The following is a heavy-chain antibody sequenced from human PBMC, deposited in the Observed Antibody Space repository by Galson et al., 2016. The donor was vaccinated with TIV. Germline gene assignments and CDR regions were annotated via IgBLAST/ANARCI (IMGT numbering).Heavy chain of an antibody. CDR2: INPKNGAT. J-gene: IGHJ6*02. CDR1: GYTFSHYY. Sequence: SVKVSCKASGYTFSHYYLHWVRQAPGQGLEWMGRINPKNGATDYALKFQGRVTMTRDTSISIAYMELSSLRSDDTVVYYCARERGLGYCDDSSCYGYYGMDVWGQGTTVTVSS. D-gene: IGHD2-2*03. CDR3: ARERGLGYCDDSSCYGYYGMDV. V-gene: IGHV1-2*05.